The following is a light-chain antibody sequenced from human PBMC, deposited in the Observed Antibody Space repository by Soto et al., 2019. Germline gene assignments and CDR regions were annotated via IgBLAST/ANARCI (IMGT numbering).Light chain of an antibody. CDR1: QSLVYSGVRTL. Sequence: DIVLTQSPLSLSVTPGQPASISCRSSQSLVYSGVRTLLYWYLKKPGQPPQLLIYEVSSRFSGVPERFSGSGSGTDFTLEISRVEAEDVGVYYCMQSLQLPYTFGQGTRLEIK. V-gene: IGKV2-29*02. CDR3: MQSLQLPYT. J-gene: IGKJ2*01. CDR2: EVS.